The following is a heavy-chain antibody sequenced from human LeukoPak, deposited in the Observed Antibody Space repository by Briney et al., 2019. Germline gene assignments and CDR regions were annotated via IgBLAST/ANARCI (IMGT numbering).Heavy chain of an antibody. V-gene: IGHV1-18*01. D-gene: IGHD6-13*01. CDR1: GYTFTSYG. J-gene: IGHJ4*02. CDR3: ARDRWAAAGLVDY. Sequence: ASVKVSCKASGYTFTSYGISWVRQAPGQGLEWMGWISAYNGNTNYAQKLQGRVTMTTDTSTSTAHMELRSLRSDDTAVYYCARDRWAAAGLVDYWGQGTLVTVSS. CDR2: ISAYNGNT.